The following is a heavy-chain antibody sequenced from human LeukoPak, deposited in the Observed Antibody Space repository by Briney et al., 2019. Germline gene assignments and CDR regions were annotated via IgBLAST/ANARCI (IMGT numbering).Heavy chain of an antibody. V-gene: IGHV4-59*01. CDR2: IYYSGST. J-gene: IGHJ4*02. CDR1: GGSLNSYY. CDR3: ARGAPYYYDSSGYLFDY. D-gene: IGHD3-22*01. Sequence: PSETLSLTCTVSGGSLNSYYWSWVWQPPRKGLEWIGYIYYSGSTNYNPSLKRRVTIAVDTSKNQFSLKLSSVTAADTAVYYCARGAPYYYDSSGYLFDYWGQGTLVTVSS.